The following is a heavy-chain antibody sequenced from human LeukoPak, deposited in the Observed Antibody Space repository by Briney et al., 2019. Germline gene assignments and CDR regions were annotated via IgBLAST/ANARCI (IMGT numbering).Heavy chain of an antibody. CDR1: GYTFTGYY. Sequence: AASVKVSCKASGYTFTGYYMHWVRQAPGQGLEWMGWINPNSGGTNYAQKFQGWVTMTRDTSISTAYMELSRLRSDDTAVYYCARSELIAVADMYYFDYWGQGTLVTVSS. CDR2: INPNSGGT. CDR3: ARSELIAVADMYYFDY. J-gene: IGHJ4*02. V-gene: IGHV1-2*04. D-gene: IGHD6-19*01.